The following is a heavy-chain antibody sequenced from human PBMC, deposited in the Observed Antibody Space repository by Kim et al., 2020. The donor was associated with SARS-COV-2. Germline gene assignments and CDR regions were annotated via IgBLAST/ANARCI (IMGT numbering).Heavy chain of an antibody. J-gene: IGHJ4*02. D-gene: IGHD7-27*01. CDR2: ISSNGGST. CDR1: GFTFSSYA. V-gene: IGHV3-64*01. Sequence: GGSLRLSCAASGFTFSSYAMHWVRQAPGKGLEYVSAISSNGGSTYYANSVKGRFTISRDNSKNTLYLQMGSLRAEDMAVYYCARSTLGYYFDYWGQGTLV. CDR3: ARSTLGYYFDY.